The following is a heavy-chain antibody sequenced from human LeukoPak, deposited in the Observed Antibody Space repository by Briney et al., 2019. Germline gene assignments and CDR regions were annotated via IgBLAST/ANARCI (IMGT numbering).Heavy chain of an antibody. V-gene: IGHV1-2*02. CDR3: ARGAYYYDSSDYYYEGNPFDY. Sequence: GASVKVSCKASGYTFTGYYMHWVRQAPGQGLEWMGWINPNSGGTNYAQKCQGRVTMTRDTSISTAYMELSRLRSDDTAVYYCARGAYYYDSSDYYYEGNPFDYWGQRTLVTVSS. D-gene: IGHD3-22*01. CDR2: INPNSGGT. J-gene: IGHJ4*02. CDR1: GYTFTGYY.